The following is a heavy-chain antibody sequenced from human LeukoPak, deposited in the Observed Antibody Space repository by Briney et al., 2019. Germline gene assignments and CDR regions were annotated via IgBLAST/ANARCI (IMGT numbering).Heavy chain of an antibody. V-gene: IGHV3-53*01. CDR2: IYSGGST. J-gene: IGHJ4*02. D-gene: IGHD4/OR15-4a*01. Sequence: PGGSLRLSCAASGFTVSSNYMSWVRQAPGKGLEWVSVIYSGGSTAYADSVKGRFTISRDNSKNTLYLQLNSLRAEDTAAFYCARDPGGAKFDYWGQGTLVTVSS. CDR1: GFTVSSNY. CDR3: ARDPGGAKFDY.